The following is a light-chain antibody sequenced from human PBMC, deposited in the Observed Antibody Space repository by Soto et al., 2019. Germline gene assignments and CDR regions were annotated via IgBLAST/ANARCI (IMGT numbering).Light chain of an antibody. V-gene: IGLV2-8*01. CDR2: EAH. Sequence: QSVLTQPPSASGSPGQSVTISCTGTSSDVGGYKYVSWYQQHPGKAPKLMIFEAHKRPSGVPDRFSGSKSGNTASLAITGLQAEDEADYYCQSYDSSLSVSYVFGTGTKVTVL. CDR1: SSDVGGYKY. J-gene: IGLJ1*01. CDR3: QSYDSSLSVSYV.